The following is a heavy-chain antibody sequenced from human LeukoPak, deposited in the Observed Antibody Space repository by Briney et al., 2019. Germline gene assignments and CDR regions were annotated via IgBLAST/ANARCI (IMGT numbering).Heavy chain of an antibody. CDR3: ARQGLYSSGWLSGILGKDYYYYYMDV. J-gene: IGHJ6*03. V-gene: IGHV5-51*01. CDR2: IYPGDSDT. D-gene: IGHD6-19*01. Sequence: GESLKISCKGSGYSFTSYWIGWVRQMPGKGLEWMGIIYPGDSDTRYSPSFQGQVTISADKSISTAYLQWSSLKASDTAMYYCARQGLYSSGWLSGILGKDYYYYYMDVWGKGTTVTISS. CDR1: GYSFTSYW.